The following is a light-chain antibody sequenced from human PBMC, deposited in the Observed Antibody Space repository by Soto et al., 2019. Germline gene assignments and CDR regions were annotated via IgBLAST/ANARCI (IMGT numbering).Light chain of an antibody. CDR2: DVS. V-gene: IGLV2-14*03. CDR1: SRDVGAYDY. Sequence: QSALTQPASVSGSPGQSITISCTGTSRDVGAYDYVSWHQQHPGKAPKLMIFDVSYRPSGVSNRFSGSKSGNTASLTISGLQAEDEADYYCSSYTTISTRVFGGGTKLTVL. J-gene: IGLJ2*01. CDR3: SSYTTISTRV.